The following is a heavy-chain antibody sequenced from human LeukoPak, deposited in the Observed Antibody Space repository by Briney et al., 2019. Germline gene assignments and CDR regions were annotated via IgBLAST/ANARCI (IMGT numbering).Heavy chain of an antibody. D-gene: IGHD3-16*01. CDR2: ISSSSSYI. CDR1: GFTFSSYS. J-gene: IGHJ4*02. CDR3: ARDCNDYVWGSYSDY. V-gene: IGHV3-21*01. Sequence: GGSLRLSCAASGFTFSSYSMNWVRQAPGKGLEWASSISSSSSYIYYADSVKGRFTISRDNAKNSLYLQMNSLRAEGTAVYYCARDCNDYVWGSYSDYWGQGTLVTVSS.